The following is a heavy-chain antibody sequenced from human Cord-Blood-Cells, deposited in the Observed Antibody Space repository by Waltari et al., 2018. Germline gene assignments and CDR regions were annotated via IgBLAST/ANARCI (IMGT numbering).Heavy chain of an antibody. V-gene: IGHV6-1*01. D-gene: IGHD2-2*01. Sequence: QVQLQQSGPGLVKPSQTLSLTCAISGDSVSSNTAACNWIRQSPSRGLEWLGRTYYRSKWYNDYAVAVKRRITINPDTSKNQFSLQLNSVSPEDTAVYYCARAGYCSSTSCYAFDIWGQGTMVTVSS. CDR2: TYYRSKWYN. J-gene: IGHJ3*02. CDR1: GDSVSSNTAA. CDR3: ARAGYCSSTSCYAFDI.